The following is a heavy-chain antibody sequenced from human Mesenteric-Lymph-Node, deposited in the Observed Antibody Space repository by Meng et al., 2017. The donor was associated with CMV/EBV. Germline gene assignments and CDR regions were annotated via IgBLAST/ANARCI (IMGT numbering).Heavy chain of an antibody. CDR3: ARDGDYYDSSGYNPFDY. CDR2: IYYSGST. D-gene: IGHD3-22*01. J-gene: IGHJ4*02. V-gene: IGHV4-39*07. CDR1: GCSISSSSYY. Sequence: QLQLQESCPGLVKPSETLSLTCTVSGCSISSSSYYWGWIRQPPGKGLEWIGSIYYSGSTYYNPSLKSRVTISVDTSKNQFSLKLSSVTAADTAVYYCARDGDYYDSSGYNPFDYWGQGTLVTVSS.